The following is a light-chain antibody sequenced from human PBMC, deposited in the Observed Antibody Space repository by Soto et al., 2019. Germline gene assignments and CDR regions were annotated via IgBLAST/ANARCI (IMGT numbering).Light chain of an antibody. J-gene: IGKJ2*01. CDR2: GAS. CDR1: QSVNSN. V-gene: IGKV3-15*01. CDR3: QQYNNWPPYT. Sequence: EIVMTQSPATLSVSPGERATLSCRASQSVNSNLAWYQQKPGQAPRLLIYGASTRATGIPVRFSGSGSGTEFTLTISSLQSEDFAVYYCQQYNNWPPYTFGQGTKVEIK.